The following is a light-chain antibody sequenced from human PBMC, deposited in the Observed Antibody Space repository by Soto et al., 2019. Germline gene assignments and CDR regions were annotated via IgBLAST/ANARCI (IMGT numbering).Light chain of an antibody. CDR3: QQSYSTPYT. Sequence: DIQMTQSPSSLSASVGDRVTITCRASQSITNYLNWFQQMPGKAPKLLIYAASTLQSGVPSRFSGSGSGTDFTLTISNLQPEDFATYYCQQSYSTPYTFGQGTKLEIK. CDR1: QSITNY. V-gene: IGKV1-39*01. CDR2: AAS. J-gene: IGKJ2*01.